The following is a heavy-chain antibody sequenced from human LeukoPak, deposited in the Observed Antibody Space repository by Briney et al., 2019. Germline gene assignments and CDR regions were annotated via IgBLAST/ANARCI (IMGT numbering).Heavy chain of an antibody. Sequence: SQTLSLTCTVSGGSISSGDYYWSWIRQPPGKGLEWIGYIYYSGRTYYNPSLKSRVTISVDTSKNQFSLKMSSVTVADTAVYYCAREVYSSGWKFDYWGQGTLVTVSS. CDR1: GGSISSGDYY. V-gene: IGHV4-30-4*08. J-gene: IGHJ4*02. D-gene: IGHD6-19*01. CDR3: AREVYSSGWKFDY. CDR2: IYYSGRT.